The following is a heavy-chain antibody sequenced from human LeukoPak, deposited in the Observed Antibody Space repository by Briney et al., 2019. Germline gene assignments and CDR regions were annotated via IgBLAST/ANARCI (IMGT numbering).Heavy chain of an antibody. D-gene: IGHD6-19*01. V-gene: IGHV3-53*01. Sequence: PGGSLRLSCAASGFTVSNNFMSWVRQSPGKGLEYVSVIYAGSVTYYADSVKGRFTISRDNSKNTLYLQMNSLRAEDTAVYYCARRGYNSGSYIGEDFWGQGTLVTVSS. J-gene: IGHJ4*02. CDR1: GFTVSNNF. CDR3: ARRGYNSGSYIGEDF. CDR2: IYAGSVT.